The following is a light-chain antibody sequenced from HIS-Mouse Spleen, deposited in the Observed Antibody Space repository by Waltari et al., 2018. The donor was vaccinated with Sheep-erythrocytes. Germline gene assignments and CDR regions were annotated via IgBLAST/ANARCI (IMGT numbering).Light chain of an antibody. CDR2: QDS. J-gene: IGLJ2*01. CDR1: QLGDKY. CDR3: QAWDSSTVV. V-gene: IGLV3-1*01. Sequence: SYELTQPPSVSVSPVQPASITCSGAQLGDKYACWYQQKPGQSPVLVIYQDSKRPSGIPERFSGSNSGNTATLTISGTQAMDEADYYCQAWDSSTVVFGGGTKLTVL.